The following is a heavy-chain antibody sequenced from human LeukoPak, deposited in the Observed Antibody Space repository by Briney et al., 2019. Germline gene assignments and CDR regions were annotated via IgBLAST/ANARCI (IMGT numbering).Heavy chain of an antibody. J-gene: IGHJ4*02. CDR1: GFTFSSYA. Sequence: GGSLRLSCAASGFTFSSYAMSWVRQAPGKGLEWVSAISGSGGSTYYADSVKGRFTISRDNSKNTLYLHMNSLRAEDTAVYYCAKDLGVSSPRLIDYWGQGTLVTVSS. CDR3: AKDLGVSSPRLIDY. V-gene: IGHV3-23*01. CDR2: ISGSGGST. D-gene: IGHD6-6*01.